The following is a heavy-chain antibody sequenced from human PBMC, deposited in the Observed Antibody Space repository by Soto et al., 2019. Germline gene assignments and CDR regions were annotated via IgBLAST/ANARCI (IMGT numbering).Heavy chain of an antibody. J-gene: IGHJ6*02. D-gene: IGHD3-3*01. V-gene: IGHV1-69*01. CDR3: ARRGNYDFWSGYSYGMDV. CDR1: GGTFSSYA. CDR2: IIPIFGTA. Sequence: QVQLVQSGAEVKKPGSSVKVSCKASGGTFSSYAISWVRQAPGQGLEWMGGIIPIFGTANYAQKFQGRVTITADESTSTAYMELSSLRSEDTVVYSCARRGNYDFWSGYSYGMDVWGQGTTVTVSS.